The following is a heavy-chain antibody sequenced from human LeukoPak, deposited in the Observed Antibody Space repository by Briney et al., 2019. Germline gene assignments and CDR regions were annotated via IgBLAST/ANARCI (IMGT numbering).Heavy chain of an antibody. V-gene: IGHV3-21*01. D-gene: IGHD6-13*01. J-gene: IGHJ6*03. CDR3: ARALAAAGNIYYYYMDV. Sequence: GGSLRLSCAASGFTFSSYWMSWVRQAPGKGLEWVSSISSSSSYIYYADSVKGRFTISRDNAKNSLYLQMNSLRAEDTAVYYCARALAAAGNIYYYYMDVWGKGTTVTVSS. CDR1: GFTFSSYW. CDR2: ISSSSSYI.